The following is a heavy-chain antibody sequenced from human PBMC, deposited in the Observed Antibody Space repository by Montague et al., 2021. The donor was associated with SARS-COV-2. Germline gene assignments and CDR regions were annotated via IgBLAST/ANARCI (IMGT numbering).Heavy chain of an antibody. CDR1: GGSISSSSYF. Sequence: SETLSLTCTVSGGSISSSSYFWGWIRQPPGKGLEWIGSIYYSGSTYYNPSLKSRVTISVDTSKNRFSLKLSSVTAADTAVYYCARAFIAAAGTTSFAYWGRGTLVTVSS. V-gene: IGHV4-39*01. CDR3: ARAFIAAAGTTSFAY. CDR2: IYYSGST. D-gene: IGHD6-13*01. J-gene: IGHJ4*02.